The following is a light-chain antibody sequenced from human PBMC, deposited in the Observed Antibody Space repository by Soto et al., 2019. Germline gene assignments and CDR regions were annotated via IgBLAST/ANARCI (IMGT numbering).Light chain of an antibody. CDR1: SSDVGSYNL. V-gene: IGLV2-23*02. CDR2: EVS. CDR3: CSYAGSCVV. J-gene: IGLJ2*01. Sequence: QSALTQPASVSGSPGQSITISCTGTSSDVGSYNLVSWYQQHQGKAPKLMIYEVSKRPSGVSNRFSGSKSGNTASLTISGLQAEDEADYYCCSYAGSCVVFGGGTKLTVL.